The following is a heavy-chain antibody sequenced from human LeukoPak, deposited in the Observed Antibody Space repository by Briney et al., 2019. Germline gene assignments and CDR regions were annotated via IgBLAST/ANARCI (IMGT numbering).Heavy chain of an antibody. CDR2: MNPNSGNT. CDR1: GYTFTSYD. V-gene: IGHV1-8*01. J-gene: IGHJ4*02. Sequence: ASVKVSCKASGYTFTSYDINWVRQATGQGLEWMGWMNPNSGNTGYAQKFQGRVTMTEDTSTDTAYMELSSLRSEDTAVYYCATVVTSGYYYDPLEYWGQGTLVTVSS. D-gene: IGHD3-22*01. CDR3: ATVVTSGYYYDPLEY.